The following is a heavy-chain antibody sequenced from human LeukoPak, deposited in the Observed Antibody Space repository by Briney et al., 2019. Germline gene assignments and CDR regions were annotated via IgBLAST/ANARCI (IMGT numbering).Heavy chain of an antibody. CDR3: ATGLGIAAAGTLDY. Sequence: GASVKVSCKASGYTFTSYGISWVRQAPGQGLEWMGWISAYNGNTNYAQKPQGRVTMTTDTSTSTAYMELRSLRSEDTAVYYCATGLGIAAAGTLDYWGQGTLVTVSS. J-gene: IGHJ4*02. D-gene: IGHD6-13*01. CDR2: ISAYNGNT. V-gene: IGHV1-18*01. CDR1: GYTFTSYG.